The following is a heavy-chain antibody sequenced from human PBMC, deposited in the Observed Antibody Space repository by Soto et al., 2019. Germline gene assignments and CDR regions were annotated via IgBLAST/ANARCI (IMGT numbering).Heavy chain of an antibody. CDR2: IYYRGST. Sequence: SETLSLTCTVSGGSISSYYWSWIRQPPGKGLEWIGYIYYRGSTNYNPSLKSRVTISVDTTKNQFSLKLSSVTAADTAVYYCARDQGYYYFWSGQHPHAFDIWGQGTMVTVSS. D-gene: IGHD3-3*01. V-gene: IGHV4-59*01. J-gene: IGHJ3*02. CDR3: ARDQGYYYFWSGQHPHAFDI. CDR1: GGSISSYY.